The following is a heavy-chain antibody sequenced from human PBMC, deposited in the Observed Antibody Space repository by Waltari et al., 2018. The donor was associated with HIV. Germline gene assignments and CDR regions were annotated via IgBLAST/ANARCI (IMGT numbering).Heavy chain of an antibody. Sequence: EVQLLESGGGLVQPGGSLRLSCAASGFTFSSYAMSWVRQAPGKGLEWVSAISGSGGSTYYADSVKGRFTISRDNSKNTLYLQMNSLRAEDTAVYYCVRYSSSWDAFDIWGQGTMVTVSS. CDR1: GFTFSSYA. V-gene: IGHV3-23*01. CDR3: VRYSSSWDAFDI. CDR2: ISGSGGST. J-gene: IGHJ3*02. D-gene: IGHD6-13*01.